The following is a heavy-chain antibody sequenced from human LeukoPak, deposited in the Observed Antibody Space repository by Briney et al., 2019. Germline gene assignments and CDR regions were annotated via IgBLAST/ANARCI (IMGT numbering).Heavy chain of an antibody. CDR2: INHSGDT. D-gene: IGHD3-3*01. V-gene: IGHV4-34*01. J-gene: IGHJ3*02. CDR1: GGSFSGYF. Sequence: SETLSVTCAVYGGSFSGYFYNWIRQTPGQGLEWIGEINHSGDTNYNPSLKSRLTMSVDSSKNQLSLTLSPLTAADTAVYYCARHLRLLESPFPPRAFDIWGQGTTVTVSS. CDR3: ARHLRLLESPFPPRAFDI.